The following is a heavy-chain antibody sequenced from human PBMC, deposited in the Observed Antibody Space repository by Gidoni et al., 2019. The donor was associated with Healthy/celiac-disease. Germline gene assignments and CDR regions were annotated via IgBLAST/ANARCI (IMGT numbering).Heavy chain of an antibody. Sequence: EVQLVQSGAAVKKPGESLKISCKGSGYSFTSYWIGWVRQMPGKGLEWMGIIYPGDSDTRYSPSFQGQVTISADKSISTAYLQWSSLKASDTAMYYCARGYYYDSSGYYGEGAFDIWGQGTMVTVSS. CDR2: IYPGDSDT. CDR3: ARGYYYDSSGYYGEGAFDI. V-gene: IGHV5-51*01. D-gene: IGHD3-22*01. CDR1: GYSFTSYW. J-gene: IGHJ3*02.